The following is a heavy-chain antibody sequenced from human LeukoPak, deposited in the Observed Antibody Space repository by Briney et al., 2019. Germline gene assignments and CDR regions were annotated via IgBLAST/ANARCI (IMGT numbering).Heavy chain of an antibody. V-gene: IGHV3-48*01. CDR1: GFTFSIYS. D-gene: IGHD3-10*01. Sequence: GGSLRLSCAASGFTFSIYSMNWVRQAPGKGLEWVSYISSSSSTIYYADSVKGRFTISSDNAKNSLYLQMNSLRAEDTAVYYCARDPMVRGAIVVTCLDCWGQGTLVTVSS. J-gene: IGHJ4*02. CDR3: ARDPMVRGAIVVTCLDC. CDR2: ISSSSSTI.